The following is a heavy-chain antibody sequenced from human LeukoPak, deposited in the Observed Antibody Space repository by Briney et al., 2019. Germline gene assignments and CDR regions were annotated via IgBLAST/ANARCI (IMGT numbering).Heavy chain of an antibody. CDR2: IYYSGST. Sequence: SEILSLTCTVSGGSISSYYWSWIRQPPGKGLEWIGYIYYSGSTNYNPSLKSRVTISVDTSKNQFSLKLSSVTAADTAVYYCARETTNGYSYGYDYWGQGTLVTVSS. J-gene: IGHJ4*02. D-gene: IGHD5-18*01. CDR1: GGSISSYY. CDR3: ARETTNGYSYGYDY. V-gene: IGHV4-59*01.